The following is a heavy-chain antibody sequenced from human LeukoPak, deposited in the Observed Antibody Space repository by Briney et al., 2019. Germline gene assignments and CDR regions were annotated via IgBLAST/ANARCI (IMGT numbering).Heavy chain of an antibody. D-gene: IGHD2-2*01. V-gene: IGHV1-69*13. CDR1: GGTFISHA. CDR2: IIPIFGTA. J-gene: IGHJ6*02. CDR3: ARGPDIVVVPAAILPSYYYYGMDV. Sequence: GASVKVSCKASGGTFISHAISWVRQAPGQGLEWMGGIIPIFGTANYAQKFQGRVTITADESTSTAYMELSSLRSEDTAVYYCARGPDIVVVPAAILPSYYYYGMDVWGQGTTVTVSS.